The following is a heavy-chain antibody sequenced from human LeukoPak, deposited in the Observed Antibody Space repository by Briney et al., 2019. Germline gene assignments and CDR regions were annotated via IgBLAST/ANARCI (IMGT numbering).Heavy chain of an antibody. CDR3: ARHGYYDFWSGQNWFDP. V-gene: IGHV5-51*01. Sequence: GESLKISCKASGYSFTKYWIGWVRQMPGKGVEWMGIIYPGDSVTRYSPSFQGQVTISADKSITTAYLQWSSLKASDTAIYYCARHGYYDFWSGQNWFDPWGQGTLVTVSS. CDR1: GYSFTKYW. D-gene: IGHD3-3*01. J-gene: IGHJ5*02. CDR2: IYPGDSVT.